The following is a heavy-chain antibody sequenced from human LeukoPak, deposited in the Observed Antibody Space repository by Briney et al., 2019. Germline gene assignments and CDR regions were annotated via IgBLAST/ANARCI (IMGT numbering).Heavy chain of an antibody. Sequence: SETLSLTCTVSGGSISSSTYSWSWIRQPPGKGLEWIGYIYYSGSTNYNPSLESRVTISVDTSKNQFSLKLSSVTAADTAVYYCARGSPSSGYLLSDWGQGTLVTVSS. J-gene: IGHJ4*02. CDR2: IYYSGST. CDR3: ARGSPSSGYLLSD. D-gene: IGHD3-22*01. CDR1: GGSISSSTYS. V-gene: IGHV4-61*01.